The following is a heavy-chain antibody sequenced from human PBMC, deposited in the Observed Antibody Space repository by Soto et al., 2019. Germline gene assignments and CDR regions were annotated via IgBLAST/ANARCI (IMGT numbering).Heavy chain of an antibody. V-gene: IGHV4-39*06. CDR2: IYYSGST. J-gene: IGHJ4*02. D-gene: IGHD6-13*01. CDR1: GGSISSSSYY. Sequence: SETLSLTCTVSGGSISSSSYYWGWIRQPPGKGLEWIGSIYYSGSTYYNPSLKSRVTISVDKSKNQFTLQLTPVTAADTAVYYCATSYGNAWYTYWGQGTQVTVSS. CDR3: ATSYGNAWYTY.